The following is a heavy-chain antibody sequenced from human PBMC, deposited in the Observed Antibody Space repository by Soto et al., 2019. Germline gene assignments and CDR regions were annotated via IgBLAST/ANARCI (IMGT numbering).Heavy chain of an antibody. D-gene: IGHD2-15*01. CDR1: GGTFSNHA. CDR2: IITMFGTT. Sequence: ASVKVSCKASGGTFSNHAINWVRQAPGQGFEWMGGIITMFGTTKYAQKFQGRVTITADESTSTAYMELSSLRSEDTAVYYCAKGGYCSGDSCNWGYIYYGLDVWGQGTPVTVSS. J-gene: IGHJ6*02. CDR3: AKGGYCSGDSCNWGYIYYGLDV. V-gene: IGHV1-69*13.